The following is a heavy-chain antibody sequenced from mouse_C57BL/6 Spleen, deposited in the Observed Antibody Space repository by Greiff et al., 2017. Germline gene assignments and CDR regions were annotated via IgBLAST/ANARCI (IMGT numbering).Heavy chain of an antibody. D-gene: IGHD2-1*01. J-gene: IGHJ4*01. Sequence: VQLVESGPGLVQPSQSLSITCTVSGFSLTSYGVHWVRQSPGKGLEWLGVIWRGGSTDYNAAFMSRLSITKDNSKSQVFFKMNSLQADDTAIYYCAKSYGNYPYYYAMDYWGQGTSVTVSS. V-gene: IGHV2-5*01. CDR1: GFSLTSYG. CDR3: AKSYGNYPYYYAMDY. CDR2: IWRGGST.